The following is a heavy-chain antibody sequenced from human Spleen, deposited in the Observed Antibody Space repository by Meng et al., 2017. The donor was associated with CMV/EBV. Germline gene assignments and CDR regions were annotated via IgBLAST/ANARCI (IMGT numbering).Heavy chain of an antibody. V-gene: IGHV3-21*01. Sequence: GESLKISCAASGFTFSSYSMNWVRQAPGKGLEWVSSISSSSSYIYYADSVKGRFTISRDNAKNSLYLQMNSLRAEDTAVYYCVRDSSYWEADYWGQGILVTVSS. D-gene: IGHD1-26*01. J-gene: IGHJ4*02. CDR1: GFTFSSYS. CDR2: ISSSSSYI. CDR3: VRDSSYWEADY.